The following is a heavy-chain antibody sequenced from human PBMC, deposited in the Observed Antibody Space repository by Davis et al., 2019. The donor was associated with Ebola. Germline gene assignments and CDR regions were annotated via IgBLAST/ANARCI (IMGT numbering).Heavy chain of an antibody. CDR3: AREYLGYSTNFDY. J-gene: IGHJ4*02. Sequence: ASVKVSCKASGYSFTGYYMHWVRQAPGQGLEWMGWINPNTGGTSSVQKFQGRVTMTRDTSISTAYMELNSLRSDDTALYYCAREYLGYSTNFDYWGQGTLVTVSS. D-gene: IGHD6-13*01. V-gene: IGHV1-2*02. CDR2: INPNTGGT. CDR1: GYSFTGYY.